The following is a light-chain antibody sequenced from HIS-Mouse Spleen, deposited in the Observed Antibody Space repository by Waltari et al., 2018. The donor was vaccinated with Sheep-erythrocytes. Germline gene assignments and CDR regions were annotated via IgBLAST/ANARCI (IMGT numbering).Light chain of an antibody. Sequence: DIQMTQSPSSLSASAGDRVTITCQASQDISNYLNWYQQKPGKAPKLLIYDASNLETGVPSRFSGSGSGTDFTFTISSLEPEDFAVYYCQQRSNWYTFGQGTKLEIK. V-gene: IGKV1-33*01. CDR3: QQRSNWYT. CDR2: DAS. J-gene: IGKJ2*01. CDR1: QDISNY.